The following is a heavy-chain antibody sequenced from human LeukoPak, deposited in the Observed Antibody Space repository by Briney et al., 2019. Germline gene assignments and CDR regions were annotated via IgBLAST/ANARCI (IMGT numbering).Heavy chain of an antibody. Sequence: PSETLSLTCAVYGVSFSGYYWSWIRQPPGKGLEWIGEINHSGSTNYNPSLKSRVTISIDTSRNQFSLRLNSVTAADTALYYCARDKAAADRSLDYWGQGTLVTISS. CDR1: GVSFSGYY. J-gene: IGHJ4*02. CDR3: ARDKAAADRSLDY. D-gene: IGHD6-13*01. V-gene: IGHV4-34*01. CDR2: INHSGST.